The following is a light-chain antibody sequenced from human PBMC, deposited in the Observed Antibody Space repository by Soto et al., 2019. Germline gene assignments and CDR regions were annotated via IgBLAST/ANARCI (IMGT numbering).Light chain of an antibody. CDR1: QSVGSN. CDR2: GAS. Sequence: EIVMTQSPGTLSVSPGDRATLSCRASQSVGSNLAWYQQKPGQAPRLLTYGASSRTTGTPARFSGSGSGSDFTLTISSLQSEDFAVYHCQQYDNWPRTFGQGTKVDIK. CDR3: QQYDNWPRT. V-gene: IGKV3-15*01. J-gene: IGKJ1*01.